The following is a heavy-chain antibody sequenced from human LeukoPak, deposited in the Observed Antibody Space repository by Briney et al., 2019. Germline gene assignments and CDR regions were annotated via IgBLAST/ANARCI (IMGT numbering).Heavy chain of an antibody. D-gene: IGHD3-10*01. CDR1: GYTFTSYG. Sequence: SVKVSCKASGYTFTSYGISWVRQAPGQGLEWMGRIIPILGIANYAQKFQGRVTITADKSTSTAYMELSSLRSEDTAVYYCASLMVRGVVGIDYWGQGTLVTVSS. J-gene: IGHJ4*02. CDR2: IIPILGIA. CDR3: ASLMVRGVVGIDY. V-gene: IGHV1-69*04.